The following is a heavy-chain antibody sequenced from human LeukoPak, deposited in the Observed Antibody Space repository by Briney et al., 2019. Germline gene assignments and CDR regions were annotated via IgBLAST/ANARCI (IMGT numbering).Heavy chain of an antibody. CDR1: GFIFSSYS. D-gene: IGHD3-22*01. Sequence: PGGSLRLSCAASGFIFSSYSMSWVRQAPGKGLEWVSVISKNGGTTYYADSVKGRFTISRDNAKNSLYLQMNSLRAEDTAVYYCARDYYDSSGYYYGDYWGQGTLVTVSS. V-gene: IGHV3-23*01. CDR3: ARDYYDSSGYYYGDY. J-gene: IGHJ4*02. CDR2: ISKNGGTT.